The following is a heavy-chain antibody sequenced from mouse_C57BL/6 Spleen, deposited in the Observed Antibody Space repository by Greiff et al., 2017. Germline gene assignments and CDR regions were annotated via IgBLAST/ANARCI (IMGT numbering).Heavy chain of an antibody. CDR1: GYTFTSYG. Sequence: QVQLQQSGAELARPGASVKLSCKASGYTFTSYGISWVKQRTGQGLEWIGEIYPRGGNTYYTEKFKGKDTLTADKSSSTAYMELRSLRSEDAAISFCARDYDYDGHYYAMDDWGQGTSVTVSS. J-gene: IGHJ4*01. V-gene: IGHV1-81*01. D-gene: IGHD2-4*01. CDR2: IYPRGGNT. CDR3: ARDYDYDGHYYAMDD.